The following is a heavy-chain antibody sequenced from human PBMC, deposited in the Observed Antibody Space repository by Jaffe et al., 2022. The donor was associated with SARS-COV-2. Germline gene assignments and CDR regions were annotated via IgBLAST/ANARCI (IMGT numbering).Heavy chain of an antibody. CDR3: ARGKRYFDWPTTYYYYYYMDV. CDR1: GYTFTSYD. J-gene: IGHJ6*03. D-gene: IGHD3-9*01. V-gene: IGHV1-8*01. Sequence: QVQLVQSGAEVKKPGASVKVSCKASGYTFTSYDINWVRQATGQGLEWMGWMNPNSGNTGYAQKFQGRVTMTRNTSISTAYMELSSLRSEDTAVYYCARGKRYFDWPTTYYYYYYMDVWGKGTTVTVSS. CDR2: MNPNSGNT.